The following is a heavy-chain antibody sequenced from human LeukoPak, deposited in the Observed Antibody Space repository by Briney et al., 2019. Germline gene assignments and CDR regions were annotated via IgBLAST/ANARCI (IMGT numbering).Heavy chain of an antibody. J-gene: IGHJ3*02. V-gene: IGHV3-53*04. CDR3: ARGYYYDSSAHNPDAFDI. CDR2: IYSGGGT. CDR1: GFTVSSNY. Sequence: GGSLRLSCAASGFTVSSNYMSWVHQAPGKGLEWVSIIYSGGGTYYADSVRGRFTISRHNSKSTLYLQMNSLRAEDTAVYYCARGYYYDSSAHNPDAFDILGQGTMVTVSS. D-gene: IGHD3-22*01.